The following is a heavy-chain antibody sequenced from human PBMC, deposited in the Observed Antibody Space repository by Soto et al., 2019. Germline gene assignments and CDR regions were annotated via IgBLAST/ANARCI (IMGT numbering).Heavy chain of an antibody. CDR2: IYYSGST. Sequence: QVQLQESGPGLVKPSQTLSLTCTVSGGSISSGGYYWSWIRQHPGKGLEWIGNIYYSGSTYYNPSLKSRLTISVDTSKNQFSLKLNSVTAADTAVYYCARGTHSYYYGMDVWGQGTTVTVSS. V-gene: IGHV4-31*03. J-gene: IGHJ6*02. CDR3: ARGTHSYYYGMDV. CDR1: GGSISSGGYY.